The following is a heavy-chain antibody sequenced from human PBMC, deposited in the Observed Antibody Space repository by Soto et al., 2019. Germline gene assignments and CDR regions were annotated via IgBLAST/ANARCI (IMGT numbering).Heavy chain of an antibody. V-gene: IGHV3-48*03. D-gene: IGHD2-8*01. Sequence: GGSLRLSCEATGFTFSSHEMNWIRQTPGKRLEWIAKISGSGSTINYADSVKGRFTISRDNVQRTLHLQMDSLRVEDTGVYFCARGGVYWGRGTLVTVSS. CDR1: GFTFSSHE. CDR2: ISGSGSTI. CDR3: ARGGVY. J-gene: IGHJ1*01.